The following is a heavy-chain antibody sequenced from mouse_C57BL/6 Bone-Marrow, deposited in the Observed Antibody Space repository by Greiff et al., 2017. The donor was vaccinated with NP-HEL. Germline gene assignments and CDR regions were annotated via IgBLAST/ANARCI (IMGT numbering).Heavy chain of an antibody. CDR2: IDPSDSYT. CDR3: ARERITTGVFDY. D-gene: IGHD1-1*01. J-gene: IGHJ2*01. V-gene: IGHV1-69*01. CDR1: GYTFTSYW. Sequence: VQLQQSGAELVMPGASVKLSCKASGYTFTSYWMHWVKQRPGQGLEWIGEIDPSDSYTNYNQKFKGKSTLTVDKSSSTAYMQLSSLTSEDSAVYYCARERITTGVFDYWGQGTTLTVSS.